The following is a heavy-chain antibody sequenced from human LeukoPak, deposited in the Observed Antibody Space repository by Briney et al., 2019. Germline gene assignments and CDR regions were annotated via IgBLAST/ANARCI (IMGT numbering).Heavy chain of an antibody. CDR3: ARDGLVRVAATTTTINLTGFDY. J-gene: IGHJ4*02. CDR1: GFSISSYY. V-gene: IGHV4-59*01. CDR2: IYYSGST. D-gene: IGHD2-15*01. Sequence: SETLSLTCTVSGFSISSYYWSWIRQPPGKGLEWVGYIYYSGSTNYNPSLKSRVTISVDTSKNQFSLKLSSVTAADTAVYYCARDGLVRVAATTTTINLTGFDYWGQGTLVTVSS.